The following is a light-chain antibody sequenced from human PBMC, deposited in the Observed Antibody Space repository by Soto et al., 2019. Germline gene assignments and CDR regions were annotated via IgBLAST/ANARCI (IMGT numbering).Light chain of an antibody. Sequence: QSVLTQPPSVSGAPGQRVSISCTGSNSNIGAGSEVHWYQQVPGTAPKLLIYGNNNRPSGVPDRFSASKSATSASLAITGLQPEDEADYYCQSSDSSQSGSKVFGGWTKLTVL. CDR1: NSNIGAGSE. CDR3: QSSDSSQSGSKV. V-gene: IGLV1-40*01. CDR2: GNN. J-gene: IGLJ2*01.